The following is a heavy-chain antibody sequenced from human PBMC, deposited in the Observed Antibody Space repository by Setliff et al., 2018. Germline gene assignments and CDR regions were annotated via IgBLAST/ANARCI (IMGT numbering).Heavy chain of an antibody. CDR1: GGTFSSYA. CDR2: ISTHNGNI. J-gene: IGHJ3*01. V-gene: IGHV1-18*01. CDR3: GVGTTPFHGFDF. Sequence: ASVKVSCKASGGTFSSYAISWVRQAPGQGLEWMGWISTHNGNINYAQKFQGRVTMTTDTSTTIAYMELSSLRSDDTAVYYCGVGTTPFHGFDFWGQGTMVTVSS. D-gene: IGHD1-26*01.